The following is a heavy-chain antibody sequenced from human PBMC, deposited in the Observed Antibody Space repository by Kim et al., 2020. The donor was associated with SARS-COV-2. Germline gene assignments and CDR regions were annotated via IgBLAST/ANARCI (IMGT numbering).Heavy chain of an antibody. CDR1: GGSISSYY. CDR2: IYYSGST. D-gene: IGHD3-10*01. V-gene: IGHV4-59*01. Sequence: SETLSLTCTVSGGSISSYYWSWIRQPPGKGLEWIGYIYYSGSTNYNPSLKSRVTISVDTSKNQFSLKLSSVTAADTAVYYCARGGSLLWFGELLDYYYYYGMDVWGQGTTVTVSS. J-gene: IGHJ6*02. CDR3: ARGGSLLWFGELLDYYYYYGMDV.